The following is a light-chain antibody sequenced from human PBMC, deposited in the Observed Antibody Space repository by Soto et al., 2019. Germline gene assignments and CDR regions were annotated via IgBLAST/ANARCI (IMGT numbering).Light chain of an antibody. CDR1: QSLVYSDGDTY. Sequence: DVVMTQSPLSLPVTLGQPASISCRSSQSLVYSDGDTYLTWLHQRPGQSPRRLIYKVSNRDSGVPDRFSGSGSGTDFSLKISRVEAEDLGVHYCVQSTHWPMTFGQGTRLEIK. J-gene: IGKJ2*01. CDR2: KVS. CDR3: VQSTHWPMT. V-gene: IGKV2-30*01.